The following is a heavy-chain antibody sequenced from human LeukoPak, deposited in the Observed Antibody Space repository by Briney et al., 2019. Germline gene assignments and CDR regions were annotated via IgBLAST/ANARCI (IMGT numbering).Heavy chain of an antibody. J-gene: IGHJ3*02. CDR3: AKGRPHRGWASSWAHRKTGAFDI. Sequence: GGSLRLSCAASGSTFSSYAMSWVRQAPGKGLEWVSAISGSGGSTYYADSVKGRFTISRDNSKNTLYLQMNSLRAEDTAVYYCAKGRPHRGWASSWAHRKTGAFDIWGQGTMVTVSP. CDR1: GSTFSSYA. D-gene: IGHD6-13*01. CDR2: ISGSGGST. V-gene: IGHV3-23*01.